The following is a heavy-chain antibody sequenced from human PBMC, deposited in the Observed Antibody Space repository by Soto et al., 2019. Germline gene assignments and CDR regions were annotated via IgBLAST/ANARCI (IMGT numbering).Heavy chain of an antibody. D-gene: IGHD2-21*01. CDR2: IQNDGSIE. J-gene: IGHJ4*02. CDR3: GRELAYFALDFTDY. V-gene: IGHV3-33*01. Sequence: QVQLVESGGGVVQPGKSLRLSCAASGFTFSSYGMHWVRQAPGKGLEWVAGIQNDGSIEYYADSVKGRFTISRDDSKNTLYLQMNSLRAEDTAVYYGGRELAYFALDFTDYWGQGALVTVSS. CDR1: GFTFSSYG.